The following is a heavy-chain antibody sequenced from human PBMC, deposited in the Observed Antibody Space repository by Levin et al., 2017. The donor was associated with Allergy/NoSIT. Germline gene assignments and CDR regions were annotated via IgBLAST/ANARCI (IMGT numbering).Heavy chain of an antibody. D-gene: IGHD3-10*01. J-gene: IGHJ6*02. CDR1: GVSMKSGGYY. Sequence: SETLSLTCTVSGVSMKSGGYYWSWIRQHPGTGLEWIGYIYYSGSSFYNPSLQSRVTISVDTSKTQFSLRLSSVTAADPAVYYCARERGGAEGVDVWGQGTTVTVSS. CDR2: IYYSGSS. CDR3: ARERGGAEGVDV. V-gene: IGHV4-31*03.